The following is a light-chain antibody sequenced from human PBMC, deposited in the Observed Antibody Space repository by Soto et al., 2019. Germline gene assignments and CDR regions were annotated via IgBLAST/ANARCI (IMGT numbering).Light chain of an antibody. CDR1: QAVNTR. Sequence: QSPATLSSFPGDRVTLSCRASQAVNTRLAWYQHKPGQAPRLLIYLASNRAAGVPARFSGSGSGTDFTLTISDVEPEDFAVYYCHQRQSWPRTFGQGTKVDIK. J-gene: IGKJ1*01. CDR2: LAS. V-gene: IGKV3-11*01. CDR3: HQRQSWPRT.